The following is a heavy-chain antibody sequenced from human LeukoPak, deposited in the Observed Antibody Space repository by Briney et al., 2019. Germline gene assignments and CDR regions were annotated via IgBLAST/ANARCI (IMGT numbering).Heavy chain of an antibody. J-gene: IGHJ4*02. CDR3: ARIQDIGYGLDY. Sequence: GASVKVSCEASGYTFTDYYIHWVRQAPGQGPEWMGWINPSSGGTNYAQKFQGRVTMTRDTSISTAYMDLSRLRYDDTAVYYCARIQDIGYGLDYWGQGTLVTVSS. CDR1: GYTFTDYY. CDR2: INPSSGGT. V-gene: IGHV1-2*02. D-gene: IGHD2-15*01.